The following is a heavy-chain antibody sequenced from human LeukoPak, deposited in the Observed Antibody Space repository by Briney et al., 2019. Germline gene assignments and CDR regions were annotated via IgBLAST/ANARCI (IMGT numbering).Heavy chain of an antibody. Sequence: GGSLRLSCAASGFTFSSYEMNWVRQAPGKGLEWVSSISRGGISIYYADSVKGRFTISRDNAKNSLYLQMNSLRAEDTALYFCARVGVFSSSWLLYWGQGTLVTVSS. D-gene: IGHD6-13*01. CDR3: ARVGVFSSSWLLY. CDR1: GFTFSSYE. V-gene: IGHV3-48*03. J-gene: IGHJ4*02. CDR2: ISRGGISI.